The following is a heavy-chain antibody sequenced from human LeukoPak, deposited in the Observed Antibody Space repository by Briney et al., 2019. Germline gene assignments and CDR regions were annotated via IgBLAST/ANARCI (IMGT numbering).Heavy chain of an antibody. Sequence: GASVKVSCKSSGYTFTSYAMNWVRQAPGQGLEWMGWISTNTGNPTYAQGFTGRFVFSLDTSVSTAYLQISSLKAEDTAVYYCARDVYDILTGYFGAFDIWGQGTMVTVSS. D-gene: IGHD3-9*01. V-gene: IGHV7-4-1*02. CDR2: ISTNTGNP. J-gene: IGHJ3*02. CDR1: GYTFTSYA. CDR3: ARDVYDILTGYFGAFDI.